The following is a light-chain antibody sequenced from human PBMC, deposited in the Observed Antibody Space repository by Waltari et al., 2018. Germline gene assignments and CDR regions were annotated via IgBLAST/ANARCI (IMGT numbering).Light chain of an antibody. CDR3: CSNVGSSVF. J-gene: IGLJ2*01. V-gene: IGLV2-23*03. CDR2: EGN. CDR1: NSNVGSYNL. Sequence: QSALTQPASVSGSPGQSITISCTGFNSNVGSYNLVPWYQKHPGKAPKRLIYEGNRRPSGVSNRFSGSKSDNTASLTLSGLQAEDEADYYCCSNVGSSVFFGGGTKLTVL.